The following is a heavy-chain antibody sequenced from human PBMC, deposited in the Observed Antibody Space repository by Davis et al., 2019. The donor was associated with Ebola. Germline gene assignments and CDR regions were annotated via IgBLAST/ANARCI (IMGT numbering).Heavy chain of an antibody. D-gene: IGHD2-2*01. CDR1: GFIFNDYA. CDR2: VYYSGST. Sequence: PGGSLRLSCAASGFIFNDYAMHWVRQAPGKGLEWVGHVYYSGSTNYNPSLKSRVSISVDTSKNRFSLKVSSVTAADTAVYSCAREKECNSTSCSNDAFDIWGQGTMVTVSS. V-gene: IGHV4-59*12. CDR3: AREKECNSTSCSNDAFDI. J-gene: IGHJ3*02.